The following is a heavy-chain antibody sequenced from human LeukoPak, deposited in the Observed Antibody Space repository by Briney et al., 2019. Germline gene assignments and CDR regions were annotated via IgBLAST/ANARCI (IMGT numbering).Heavy chain of an antibody. CDR3: VRDLRDSGDY. Sequence: GGSLRLSCAASGFTFSSYAMHWVRQAPGKGLEWVAVISYDGSNKYYADSVKGRFTISRDNSKNTLYLQMNSLRAEDTAVYYCVRDLRDSGDYWGQGTLVTVSS. CDR1: GFTFSSYA. J-gene: IGHJ4*02. D-gene: IGHD1-26*01. V-gene: IGHV3-30-3*01. CDR2: ISYDGSNK.